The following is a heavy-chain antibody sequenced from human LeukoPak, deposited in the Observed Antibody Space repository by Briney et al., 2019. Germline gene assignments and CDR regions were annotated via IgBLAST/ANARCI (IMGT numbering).Heavy chain of an antibody. D-gene: IGHD4-17*01. J-gene: IGHJ4*02. V-gene: IGHV4-34*01. CDR2: INHSGSI. CDR1: GFTFSSYA. Sequence: GSLRLSCAASGFTFSSYAMSWVRQAPGKGLEWIGEINHSGSINYNPSLKSRVTISVDTSKNQFSLKLSSVTAADTAVYYCARGAGADNNDYGDRHFDYWGQGTLVTVSS. CDR3: ARGAGADNNDYGDRHFDY.